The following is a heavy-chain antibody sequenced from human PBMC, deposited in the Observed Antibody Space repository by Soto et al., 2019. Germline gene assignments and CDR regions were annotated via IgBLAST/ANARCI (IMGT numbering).Heavy chain of an antibody. J-gene: IGHJ5*02. Sequence: GGSLRLSCAASGFTFSSYWMHWVRQAPGKGLVWVSRINSDGSSTSYADSVKGRFTISRDNAKNTLYLQMNSLRAEDTAVYYCARGGSSSSAYNWFDPWGQGTLVTVSS. V-gene: IGHV3-74*01. CDR2: INSDGSST. CDR3: ARGGSSSSAYNWFDP. D-gene: IGHD6-6*01. CDR1: GFTFSSYW.